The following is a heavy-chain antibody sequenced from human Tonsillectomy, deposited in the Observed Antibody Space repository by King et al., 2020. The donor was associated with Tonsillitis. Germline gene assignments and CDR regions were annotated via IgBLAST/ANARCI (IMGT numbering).Heavy chain of an antibody. J-gene: IGHJ6*02. CDR3: ARGTTVTTLLYYYGMDV. Sequence: VQLVQSGAEVKKPGASVKVSCKASGYTFTGYYMHWVRQAPGQGLEWMGWINLNSGGTNYAQKFQGRVTMTRDTSISTAYMELSRLRSDDTAVYYCARGTTVTTLLYYYGMDVWGQGTTVTVSS. V-gene: IGHV1-2*02. CDR2: INLNSGGT. CDR1: GYTFTGYY. D-gene: IGHD4-17*01.